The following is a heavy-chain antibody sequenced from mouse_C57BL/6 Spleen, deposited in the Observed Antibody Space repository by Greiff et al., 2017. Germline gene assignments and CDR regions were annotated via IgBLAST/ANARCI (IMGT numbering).Heavy chain of an antibody. J-gene: IGHJ2*01. CDR1: GYTFTSYW. D-gene: IGHD1-1*01. CDR3: TRRDYYGSSPSFDY. CDR2: IYPGNSDT. V-gene: IGHV1-5*01. Sequence: EVQLQQSGTVLARPGASVKMSCKTSGYTFTSYWMHWVKQRPGQGLEWIGAIYPGNSDTSYNQKFKGKAKLTAVTSASTAYMELSSLTNEDSAVYYCTRRDYYGSSPSFDYWGQGTTLTVSS.